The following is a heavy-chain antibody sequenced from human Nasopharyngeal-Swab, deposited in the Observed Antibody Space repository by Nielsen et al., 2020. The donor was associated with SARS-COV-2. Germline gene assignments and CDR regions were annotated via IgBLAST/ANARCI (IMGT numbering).Heavy chain of an antibody. CDR3: AKETDSSFDY. Sequence: GGSLRLSCAASGFTFSSYGMHWVRQAPGKGLEWVAVISYDGSNKYYADSVKGRFTISRDNSKNTLYLQMNSLRVEDTAVYYCAKETDSSFDYWGQRTLVTVSS. CDR2: ISYDGSNK. V-gene: IGHV3-30*18. J-gene: IGHJ4*02. D-gene: IGHD3-22*01. CDR1: GFTFSSYG.